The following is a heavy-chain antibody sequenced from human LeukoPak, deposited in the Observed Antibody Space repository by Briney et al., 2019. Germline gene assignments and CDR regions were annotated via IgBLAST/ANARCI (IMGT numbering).Heavy chain of an antibody. J-gene: IGHJ6*03. D-gene: IGHD2-2*01. CDR1: GYTFTCYY. Sequence: GASVKVSCKASGYTFTCYYMHWVRQAPGPGHEWMGWIIPNSGGTNYTQNFQGNVTMTTDTSISTAYMELSRLRSDDTAVYYCARGASWQTYYYYYMDVWGKGTTVTVSS. CDR3: ARGASWQTYYYYYMDV. V-gene: IGHV1-2*02. CDR2: IIPNSGGT.